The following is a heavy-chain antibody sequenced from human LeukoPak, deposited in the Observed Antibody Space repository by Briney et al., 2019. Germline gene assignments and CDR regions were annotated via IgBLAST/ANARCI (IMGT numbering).Heavy chain of an antibody. CDR1: GDPTNIHTDYK. CDR3: AREYSAFDY. Sequence: SETLSLTCTVSGDPTNIHTDYKWTWIRQPPGKGLEWIGYVYYTGNTNYNPSFQSRVTISVDTSKNQFSLELTSVTAADTAVYYCAREYSAFDYCGQGTLVTVSS. D-gene: IGHD5-12*01. V-gene: IGHV4-61*08. CDR2: VYYTGNT. J-gene: IGHJ4*02.